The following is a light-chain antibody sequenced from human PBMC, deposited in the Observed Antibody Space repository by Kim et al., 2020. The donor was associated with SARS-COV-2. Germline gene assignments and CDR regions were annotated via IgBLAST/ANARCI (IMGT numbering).Light chain of an antibody. V-gene: IGKV3-20*01. CDR3: RHYGTSPFT. J-gene: IGKJ3*01. CDR2: GAS. Sequence: EIVLTQSPGTLSLSPGDRATLSCRASQSVSSSYLAWYQQKPGQAPRLLIYGASSRATGIPDRFSGSGSGTDFTLTISRLEPEDFAVYYCRHYGTSPFTFG. CDR1: QSVSSSY.